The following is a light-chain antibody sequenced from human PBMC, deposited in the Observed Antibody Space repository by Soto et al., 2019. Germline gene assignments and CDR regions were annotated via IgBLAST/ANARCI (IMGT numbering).Light chain of an antibody. J-gene: IGKJ4*01. Sequence: DIQMTQSPFAVSASVGDRVTITCRASQGLSSWLAWYQQKAGKAPKLLITAASTLHSGVPSRFSGSGSGTDFTLTITSLQPDDFGTYYCQQANSFPLTFGGGTKGDIK. CDR1: QGLSSW. CDR3: QQANSFPLT. V-gene: IGKV1-12*01. CDR2: AAS.